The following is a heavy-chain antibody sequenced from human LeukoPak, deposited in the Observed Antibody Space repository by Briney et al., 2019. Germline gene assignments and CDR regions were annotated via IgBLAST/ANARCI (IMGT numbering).Heavy chain of an antibody. V-gene: IGHV3-21*01. Sequence: GGSLRLSCAASGFTFSSYSMNWVRQAPGKGLEWVSSISSSSSYIYYADSVKGRFNISRDNAKNSLYLQMNSLRAEDTAVYYCARDTMIVVGRGDAFDIWGQGTMVTVSS. J-gene: IGHJ3*02. D-gene: IGHD3-22*01. CDR1: GFTFSSYS. CDR2: ISSSSSYI. CDR3: ARDTMIVVGRGDAFDI.